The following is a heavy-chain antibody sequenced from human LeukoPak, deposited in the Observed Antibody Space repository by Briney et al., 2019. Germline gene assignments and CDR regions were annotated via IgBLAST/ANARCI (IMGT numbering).Heavy chain of an antibody. V-gene: IGHV4-34*01. CDR3: ARGPRQTGRVRPYGFDI. Sequence: PSETLSLTCAVYGASLSGYYWIWIRQPPGRGLEWIGEISYTGNTNYNPSLKSRVTMSMDTSRNQLSLKLSSVTAADTAVFYCARGPRQTGRVRPYGFDIWGQGTMVTVSS. CDR2: ISYTGNT. J-gene: IGHJ3*02. CDR1: GASLSGYY. D-gene: IGHD1-1*01.